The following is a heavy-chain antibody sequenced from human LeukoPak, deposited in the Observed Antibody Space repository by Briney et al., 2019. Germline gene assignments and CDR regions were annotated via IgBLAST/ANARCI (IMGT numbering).Heavy chain of an antibody. CDR2: IKSRADGETI. D-gene: IGHD1-20*01. CDR3: STLTSRGLSDS. J-gene: IGHJ4*02. V-gene: IGHV3-15*07. Sequence: PGGSLRLSCAASGFTFTNAWMNWVRQAPGKGLEWVGRIKSRADGETIDYAAPVKGRFTFSRDDSKNMLYLQMNSLKSEDTAVYYCSTLTSRGLSDSWGQGTLVTVSS. CDR1: GFTFTNAW.